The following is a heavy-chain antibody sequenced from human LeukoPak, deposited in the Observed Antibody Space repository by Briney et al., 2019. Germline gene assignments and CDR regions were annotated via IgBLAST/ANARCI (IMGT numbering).Heavy chain of an antibody. CDR1: GGTFSSYA. V-gene: IGHV1-69*05. CDR3: ARDNYAGANWFDP. Sequence: LVKVSCKASGGTFSSYAISWVRQAPGQGLEWMGGIIPIFGTANYAQKFQGRVTITTDESTSTAYMELSSLRSEDTAVYYCARDNYAGANWFDPWGQGTLVTVSS. D-gene: IGHD1-7*01. J-gene: IGHJ5*02. CDR2: IIPIFGTA.